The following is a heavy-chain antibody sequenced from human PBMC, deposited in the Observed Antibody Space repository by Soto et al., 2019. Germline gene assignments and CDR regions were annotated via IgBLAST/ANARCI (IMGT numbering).Heavy chain of an antibody. CDR1: GFTFSSYA. V-gene: IGHV3-23*01. Sequence: EVQLLESGGGLVQPGGSLRLSCAASGFTFSSYAMSWVRQAPGKGLEWVSAIRGSGGSTYYADSVKGRFTISRDNSKNTLYLQMNSLRAEDTAVYYCAKYYDILTGYFDYWGQGTLVTVSS. CDR3: AKYYDILTGYFDY. J-gene: IGHJ4*02. CDR2: IRGSGGST. D-gene: IGHD3-9*01.